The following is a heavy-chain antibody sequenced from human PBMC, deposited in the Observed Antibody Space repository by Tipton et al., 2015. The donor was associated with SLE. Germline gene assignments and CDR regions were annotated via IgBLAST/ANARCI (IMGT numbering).Heavy chain of an antibody. J-gene: IGHJ1*01. CDR1: GGSISSSSYY. D-gene: IGHD6-13*01. CDR2: IYYSGST. Sequence: TLSLTCTVSGGSISSSSYYWGWIRQPPGKGLEWIGSIYYSGSTNYNPSLKSRVTISVDTSKNQFSLKLSSVTAADTAVYYCARQSRIAVQHWGQGTLVTVSS. CDR3: ARQSRIAVQH. V-gene: IGHV4-39*07.